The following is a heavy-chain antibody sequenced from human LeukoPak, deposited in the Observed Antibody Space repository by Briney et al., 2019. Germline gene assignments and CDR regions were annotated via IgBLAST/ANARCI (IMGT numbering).Heavy chain of an antibody. CDR2: IYTSGST. V-gene: IGHV4-4*07. CDR1: GGSISSYY. CDR3: ARAERPDYGDYNWFVP. J-gene: IGHJ5*02. D-gene: IGHD4-17*01. Sequence: PSETLSLTCTVSGGSISSYYWSWIRQPAGKGLEWIGRIYTSGSTNYNPSLQSRATMSVDTSKNQFSLKLSSVTAADTAVYYCARAERPDYGDYNWFVPWGQGTLVTVSS.